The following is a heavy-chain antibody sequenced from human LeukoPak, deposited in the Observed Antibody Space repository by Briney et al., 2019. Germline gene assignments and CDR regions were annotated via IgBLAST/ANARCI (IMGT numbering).Heavy chain of an antibody. CDR1: GCSFSSYF. CDR2: IYYSGST. CDR3: AREGTAMGNWFDP. V-gene: IGHV4-59*01. D-gene: IGHD5-18*01. J-gene: IGHJ5*02. Sequence: PSETLSLTCTASGCSFSSYFWRWIRQPPGKGLERIGYIYYSGSTNYNPSLKSRVTISVDTPKTQFSLKLSSVTAADTAVYYCAREGTAMGNWFDPWGQGTLVTVSS.